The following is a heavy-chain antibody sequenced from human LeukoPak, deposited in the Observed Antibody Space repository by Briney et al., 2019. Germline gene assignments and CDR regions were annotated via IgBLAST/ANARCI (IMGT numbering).Heavy chain of an antibody. V-gene: IGHV4-34*01. CDR1: GGSFSGYY. Sequence: SETLSLTCAVYGGSFSGYYWSWIRQPPGKGLEWIGEINHSGSTNYNPSLKSRVTISVDTPKNQFSLKLSSVTAADTAVYYCARVPDYGGNSALDYWGQGTLVTVSS. D-gene: IGHD4-23*01. J-gene: IGHJ4*02. CDR2: INHSGST. CDR3: ARVPDYGGNSALDY.